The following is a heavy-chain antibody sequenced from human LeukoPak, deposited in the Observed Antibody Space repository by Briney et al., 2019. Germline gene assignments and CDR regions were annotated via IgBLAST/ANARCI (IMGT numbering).Heavy chain of an antibody. CDR1: GGSFSGYY. CDR2: INHSGST. Sequence: KASETLSLTCAVYGGSFSGYYWSWVRQPPGKGLEWIGEINHSGSTNYNPSLKSRVTISVDTSKNQFSLKLSSVTAADTAVYYCARDRAGIVVKNAFDIWGQGTMVTVSS. CDR3: ARDRAGIVVKNAFDI. D-gene: IGHD3-22*01. J-gene: IGHJ3*02. V-gene: IGHV4-34*01.